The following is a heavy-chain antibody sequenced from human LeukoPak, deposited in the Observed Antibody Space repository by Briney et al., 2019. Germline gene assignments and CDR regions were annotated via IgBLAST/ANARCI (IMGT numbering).Heavy chain of an antibody. V-gene: IGHV3-74*01. CDR3: ARGPNSNWSGLDF. Sequence: PGGSLRLSCTASGFSFSGHWMHWPRHLQGKGLVWVSRISPTGSTTSYADSVKGRFTVSRDNAKNTLYPQVNNLRAEDTAVYYCARGPNSNWSGLDFWGQGTLLTVSS. D-gene: IGHD6-6*01. CDR1: GFSFSGHW. CDR2: ISPTGSTT. J-gene: IGHJ4*02.